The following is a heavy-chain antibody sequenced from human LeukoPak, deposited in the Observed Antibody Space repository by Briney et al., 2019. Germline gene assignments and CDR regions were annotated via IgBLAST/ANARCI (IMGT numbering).Heavy chain of an antibody. V-gene: IGHV4-59*12. CDR1: GGSISSYY. Sequence: SETLSLTCTVSGGSISSYYWSWIRQPPGKGLEWIGYIYYSGSTNYNPSLKSRVTISVDTSKNQFSLRLSSVTAADTAVYYCARDTAMGTRTLDIWGQGTMVTVSS. CDR2: IYYSGST. J-gene: IGHJ3*02. CDR3: ARDTAMGTRTLDI. D-gene: IGHD5-18*01.